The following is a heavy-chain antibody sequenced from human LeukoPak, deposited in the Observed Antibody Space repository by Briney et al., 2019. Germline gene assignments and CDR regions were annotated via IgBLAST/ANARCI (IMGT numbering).Heavy chain of an antibody. CDR3: ATLGYHLDS. D-gene: IGHD3-22*01. J-gene: IGHJ4*02. Sequence: GGSLRLSCAASGFDFSAYEMNWARQAPGKGLEWVSYFAGSDTTTYYADSVKGRFTISRDNAKNSLYLQMNSLRAEDTALYYCATLGYHLDSWGQGTLVTVSS. CDR2: FAGSDTTT. CDR1: GFDFSAYE. V-gene: IGHV3-48*03.